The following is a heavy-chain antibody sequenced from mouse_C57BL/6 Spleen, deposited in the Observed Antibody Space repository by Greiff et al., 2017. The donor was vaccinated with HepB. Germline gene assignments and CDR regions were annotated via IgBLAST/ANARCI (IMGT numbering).Heavy chain of an antibody. Sequence: QVQLQQSGPELVKPGASVKISCKASGYAFSSSWMNWVKQRPGKGLEWIGRIYPGDGDTNYNGKFKGKATLTADKSSSTAYMQLSSLTSEDSAVYFCARSYYGSSYHYYAMDYWGQGTSVTVSS. CDR3: ARSYYGSSYHYYAMDY. J-gene: IGHJ4*01. CDR2: IYPGDGDT. CDR1: GYAFSSSW. V-gene: IGHV1-82*01. D-gene: IGHD1-1*01.